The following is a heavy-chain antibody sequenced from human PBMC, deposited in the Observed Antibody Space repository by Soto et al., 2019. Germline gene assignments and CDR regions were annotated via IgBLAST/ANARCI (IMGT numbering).Heavy chain of an antibody. CDR3: ARAPDTYDSSGYFDY. D-gene: IGHD3-22*01. CDR1: GGTFSSYA. Sequence: VASVKVSCKASGGTFSSYAIGWVRQAPGQGLEWMGGIIPIFGTANYAQKFQGRVTITADKSTSTAYMELSSLRSEDTAVYYCARAPDTYDSSGYFDYWGQGTLVTVSS. J-gene: IGHJ4*02. CDR2: IIPIFGTA. V-gene: IGHV1-69*06.